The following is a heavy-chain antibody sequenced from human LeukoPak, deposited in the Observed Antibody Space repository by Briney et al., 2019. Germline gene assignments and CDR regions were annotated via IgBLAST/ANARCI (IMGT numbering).Heavy chain of an antibody. D-gene: IGHD6-19*01. CDR3: AKAIAVAGDEYYFDY. CDR1: GFTFDDYA. J-gene: IGHJ4*02. V-gene: IGHV3-9*01. Sequence: GRSLRLSCAASGFTFDDYAMHWVRQAPGKGLEWVSGISWNSGSIGYADSVKGRFTISRDNSKNTLYLQMNSLRAEDTAVYYCAKAIAVAGDEYYFDYWGQGTLVTVSS. CDR2: ISWNSGSI.